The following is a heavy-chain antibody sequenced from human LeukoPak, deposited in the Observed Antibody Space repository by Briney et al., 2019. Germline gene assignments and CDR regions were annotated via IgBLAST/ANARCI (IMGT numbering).Heavy chain of an antibody. CDR1: GCLFTSYW. V-gene: IGHV5-10-1*01. D-gene: IGHD6-13*01. Sequence: GESLKISCKGSGCLFTSYWISWVRQLPGKGLEWMGRIDPSDSYTNYSPSFQGHVTISADKSISTAYLQWSSLKASDTAMYYCARLPAAAGDYWGQGTLVTVSS. J-gene: IGHJ4*02. CDR2: IDPSDSYT. CDR3: ARLPAAAGDY.